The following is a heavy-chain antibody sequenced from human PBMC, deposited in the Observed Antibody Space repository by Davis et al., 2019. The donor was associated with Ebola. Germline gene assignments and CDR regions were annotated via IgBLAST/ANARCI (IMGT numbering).Heavy chain of an antibody. Sequence: PGGSLRLSCAASGFTFSRYAMHWVRQAPGRGLEWVAVISCDGSNKYYADSVKGRFTISRDNSKNTLYLQMNSLRAEDTAVYYCAREAPYGGNSPFDYWGQGTLVTVSS. V-gene: IGHV3-30*04. CDR3: AREAPYGGNSPFDY. D-gene: IGHD4-23*01. CDR1: GFTFSRYA. CDR2: ISCDGSNK. J-gene: IGHJ4*02.